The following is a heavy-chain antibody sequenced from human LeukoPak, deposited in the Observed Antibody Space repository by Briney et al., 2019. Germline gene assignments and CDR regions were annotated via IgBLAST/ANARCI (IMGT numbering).Heavy chain of an antibody. V-gene: IGHV4-39*07. CDR2: IYYSGST. CDR1: GGSISSSNFY. Sequence: SETLSLTCTVSGGSISSSNFYWGWIRQPPGKGLEWIGSIYYSGSTYYNPSLKSRVTISVDTSKNQFSLKLSSVTAADTAVYYCARSYAFDIWGQGTMVTVSS. CDR3: ARSYAFDI. J-gene: IGHJ3*02.